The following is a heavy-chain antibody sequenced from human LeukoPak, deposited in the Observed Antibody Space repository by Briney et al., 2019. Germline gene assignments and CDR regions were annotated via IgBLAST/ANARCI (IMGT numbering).Heavy chain of an antibody. CDR3: ARGAMVHHAFDI. V-gene: IGHV1-8*01. CDR2: MNPNSGNT. D-gene: IGHD5-18*01. Sequence: GASVKVSCKASGYTLTSYDINWVRQATGQGLEWMGWMNPNSGNTGYAQKFQGRVTMTRNTSISTAYMELSSLRSEDTAVYYCARGAMVHHAFDIWGQGTMVTVSS. CDR1: GYTLTSYD. J-gene: IGHJ3*02.